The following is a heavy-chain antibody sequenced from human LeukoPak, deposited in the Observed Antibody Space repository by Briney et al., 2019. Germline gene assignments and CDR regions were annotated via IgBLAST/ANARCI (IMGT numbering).Heavy chain of an antibody. J-gene: IGHJ4*02. Sequence: ASVKVSCKASGYTFTSYAISWVRQAPGQGLEWMGWISVYNGNTNYAQKYQGRVTMTTDTSTNTAYMELRSLRSDDTAVYYCARDGGFGEVFDYWGQGTLVTASS. V-gene: IGHV1-18*01. CDR1: GYTFTSYA. CDR2: ISVYNGNT. CDR3: ARDGGFGEVFDY. D-gene: IGHD3-10*01.